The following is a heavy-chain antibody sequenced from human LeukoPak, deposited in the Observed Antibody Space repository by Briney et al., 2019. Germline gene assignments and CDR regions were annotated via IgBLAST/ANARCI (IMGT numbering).Heavy chain of an antibody. Sequence: PGGSLRLSCAASGFTFSNSGMSWVRQAPGKGLEWVSAINNGDGTTYYADSVKGRFTISRDNSKNTLYLQMNSLRAEDTAVYYCATSRFYYYPYYWGQGTLVTVSS. CDR1: GFTFSNSG. J-gene: IGHJ4*02. V-gene: IGHV3-23*01. CDR3: ATSRFYYYPYY. CDR2: INNGDGTT. D-gene: IGHD3-10*01.